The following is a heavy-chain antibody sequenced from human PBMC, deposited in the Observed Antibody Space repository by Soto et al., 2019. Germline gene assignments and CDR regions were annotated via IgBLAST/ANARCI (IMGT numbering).Heavy chain of an antibody. D-gene: IGHD5-18*01. CDR2: ISYDGSNK. Sequence: GGSLRLSCAASGFTFSSYAMHWVRQAPGKGLEWVAVISYDGSNKYYADSVKGRFTISRDNSKNTLYLQMNSLRAEDTAVYYCARDGAYDSYGYYYYYGMDVWGQGTTVTVSS. J-gene: IGHJ6*02. CDR3: ARDGAYDSYGYYYYYGMDV. V-gene: IGHV3-30-3*01. CDR1: GFTFSSYA.